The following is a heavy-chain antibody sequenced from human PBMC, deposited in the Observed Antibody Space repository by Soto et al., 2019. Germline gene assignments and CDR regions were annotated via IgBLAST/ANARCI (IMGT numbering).Heavy chain of an antibody. V-gene: IGHV4-59*01. CDR2: VYNSGST. J-gene: IGHJ5*02. CDR3: ARDRQHTYGNCFDP. CDR1: GWSFSGYY. Sequence: SETLSLTCPVYGWSFSGYYRSWIRQPPGKGLEWIGYVYNSGSTKYNPSLKSRVTIWESTSKNQVSLRLTSVTAADTAVYYCARDRQHTYGNCFDPWGQGTLVTVSS. D-gene: IGHD4-17*01.